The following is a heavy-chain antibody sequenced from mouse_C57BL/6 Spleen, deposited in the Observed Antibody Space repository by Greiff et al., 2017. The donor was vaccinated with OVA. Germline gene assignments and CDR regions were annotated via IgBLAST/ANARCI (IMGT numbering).Heavy chain of an antibody. V-gene: IGHV14-4*01. CDR2: IDPENGDT. D-gene: IGHD1-1*02. J-gene: IGHJ2*01. CDR3: TTQGGSNGDY. Sequence: VQLQQSGAELVRPGASVKLSCTASGFNIKDDYMHWVKQRPEQGLEWIGWIDPENGDTEYASKFQGKATITADTSSNTAYLQLSSLTSEDTAVYYCTTQGGSNGDYWGQGTTLTVSS. CDR1: GFNIKDDY.